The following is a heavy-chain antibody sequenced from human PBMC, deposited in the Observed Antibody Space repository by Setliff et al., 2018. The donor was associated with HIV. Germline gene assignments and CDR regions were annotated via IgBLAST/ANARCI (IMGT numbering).Heavy chain of an antibody. CDR1: GFTFSNYW. D-gene: IGHD6-19*01. Sequence: PGGSLRLSCAASGFTFSNYWMHWVRQAPGKGLVWVSRINSDGSGTSYADSVKGRFTISRDNSKNTLYLQMNSLRAEDTAVYYCATSVQWLVPNHFDYWGQGTLVTVSS. J-gene: IGHJ4*02. V-gene: IGHV3-74*01. CDR2: INSDGSGT. CDR3: ATSVQWLVPNHFDY.